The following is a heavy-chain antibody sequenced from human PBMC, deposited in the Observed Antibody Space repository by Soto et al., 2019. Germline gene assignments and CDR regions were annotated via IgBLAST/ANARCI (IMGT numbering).Heavy chain of an antibody. CDR1: GFTFSSYG. V-gene: IGHV3-33*01. J-gene: IGHJ4*02. CDR3: ARGGRLIAAAPFDY. CDR2: IWYDGSNK. D-gene: IGHD6-13*01. Sequence: LRLSCASSGFTFSSYGMHWVRQAPGKGLEWVAVIWYDGSNKYYADSVKGRFTISRDNSKNTLYLQMNSLRAEDTAVYYCARGGRLIAAAPFDYWGQGTLVTVSS.